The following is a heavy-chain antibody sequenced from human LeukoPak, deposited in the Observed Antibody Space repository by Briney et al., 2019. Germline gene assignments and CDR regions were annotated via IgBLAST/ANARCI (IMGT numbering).Heavy chain of an antibody. CDR1: GYTLTELS. D-gene: IGHD4-17*01. CDR2: FDPEDGET. CDR3: ARDSAVTTFPGDY. Sequence: ASVKVSCKVSGYTLTELSMHWVRQAPGKGLEWMGGFDPEDGETIYAQKLQGRVTMTTDTSTSTAYMELRSLRSDDTAVYYCARDSAVTTFPGDYWGQGTLVTVSS. J-gene: IGHJ4*02. V-gene: IGHV1-24*01.